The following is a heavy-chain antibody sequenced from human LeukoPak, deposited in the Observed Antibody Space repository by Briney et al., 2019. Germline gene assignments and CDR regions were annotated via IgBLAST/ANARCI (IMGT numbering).Heavy chain of an antibody. Sequence: SSETLSLTCAVSGYSISSGYYWGWIRQPPGKGLQWIASMYQSGSTYYNPSLKSRVTISLDTSKNQFSLKLSSVTAADTAVYYCARDFSSGYYSRDAFDIWGQGTMVTVSS. CDR3: ARDFSSGYYSRDAFDI. CDR2: MYQSGST. V-gene: IGHV4-38-2*02. J-gene: IGHJ3*02. CDR1: GYSISSGYY. D-gene: IGHD3-22*01.